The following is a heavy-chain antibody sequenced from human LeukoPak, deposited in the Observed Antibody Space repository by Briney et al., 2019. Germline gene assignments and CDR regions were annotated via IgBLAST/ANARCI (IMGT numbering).Heavy chain of an antibody. D-gene: IGHD4-17*01. J-gene: IGHJ4*02. Sequence: GGSLRLSCAASGFAFSSYGLSWVRQAPGKGLEWLSAISGSGGRTYYADSVKGRFTISRDNGKNSLYLQMNSLRAEDTAVYYCARDRLHYGEYEKTFDYWGQGTLVTVSS. CDR1: GFAFSSYG. V-gene: IGHV3-23*01. CDR3: ARDRLHYGEYEKTFDY. CDR2: ISGSGGRT.